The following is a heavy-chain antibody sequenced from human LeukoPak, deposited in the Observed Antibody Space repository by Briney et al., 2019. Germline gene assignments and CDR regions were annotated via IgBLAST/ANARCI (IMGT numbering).Heavy chain of an antibody. CDR2: INPSGGST. CDR1: GYTFTSNY. V-gene: IGHV1-46*01. Sequence: ASVKVSCKAFGYTFTSNYMHWVRQAPGQGLEWMGIINPSGGSTSYAQKFQGRVTMTRDMSTSTVYMELSSLRSENTAVYYCARPSLDYYDSGYYFDYWGQGTLVTVSS. J-gene: IGHJ4*02. D-gene: IGHD3-22*01. CDR3: ARPSLDYYDSGYYFDY.